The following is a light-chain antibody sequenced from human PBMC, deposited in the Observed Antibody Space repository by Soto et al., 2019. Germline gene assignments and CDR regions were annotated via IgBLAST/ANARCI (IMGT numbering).Light chain of an antibody. Sequence: QSVLTQPASVSGSPGLSIAISCTGTSSDVGGYISVSWYQQHPGKAPKLMIYDVSNRPSGVSNRFSGSKSGNTASLTISGLQAEDEGDYYCSSYTTGGSYVFGTGTKLTVL. CDR3: SSYTTGGSYV. CDR1: SSDVGGYIS. CDR2: DVS. V-gene: IGLV2-14*01. J-gene: IGLJ1*01.